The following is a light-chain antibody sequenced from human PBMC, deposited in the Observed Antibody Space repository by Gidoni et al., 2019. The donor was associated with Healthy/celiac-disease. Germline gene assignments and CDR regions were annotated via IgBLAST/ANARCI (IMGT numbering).Light chain of an antibody. V-gene: IGLV2-14*01. J-gene: IGLJ3*02. CDR3: SSYTSSSSPRV. CDR1: SSDVGGYNY. CDR2: EVS. Sequence: QSALTQPASVSGSPGQSITISCTGTSSDVGGYNYVSWYQQHPGKAPKLMIYEVSNRPSGVSNRFSGCKSGNTASLTISGLQAEDEADYYCSSYTSSSSPRVFGGGTKLTVL.